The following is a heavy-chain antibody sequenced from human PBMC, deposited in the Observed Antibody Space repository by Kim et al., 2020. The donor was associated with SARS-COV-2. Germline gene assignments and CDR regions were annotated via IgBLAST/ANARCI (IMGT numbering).Heavy chain of an antibody. D-gene: IGHD1-26*01. CDR1: GFTFSSYA. V-gene: IGHV3-30-3*01. CDR2: ISYDGSNK. J-gene: IGHJ4*02. CDR3: ARSAKTKWELLGCFDY. Sequence: GGSLRLSCAASGFTFSSYAMHWVRQAPGKGLEWVAVISYDGSNKYYADSVKGRFTISRDNSKNTLYLQMNSLRAEDTAVYYCARSAKTKWELLGCFDYWGQGTLGTVSS.